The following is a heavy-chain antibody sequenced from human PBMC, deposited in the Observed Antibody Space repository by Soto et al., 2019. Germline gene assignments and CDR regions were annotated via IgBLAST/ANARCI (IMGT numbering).Heavy chain of an antibody. Sequence: EVQLVESGGGLVQPGGSLRLSCAASGCTFRRFDMHWVRQATGKGLEWVSSLGTTGDTYYPGSVKGRFTISRENAKNSLYLQSNSLRDGDTDVYYCARGGDTSIYFMDVWGKGNTVAVSS. J-gene: IGHJ6*03. D-gene: IGHD5-18*01. V-gene: IGHV3-13*01. CDR1: GCTFRRFD. CDR3: ARGGDTSIYFMDV. CDR2: LGTTGDT.